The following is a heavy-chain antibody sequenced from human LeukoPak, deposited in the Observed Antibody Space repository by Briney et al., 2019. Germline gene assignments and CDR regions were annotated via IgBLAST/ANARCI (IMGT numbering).Heavy chain of an antibody. Sequence: SETLSLTCTVSGGSISSSSYYWGWIRQPPGKGLEWIGYIYYSGSTNYNPSLKSRVTISVDTSKNQFSLKLSSVTAADTAVYYCARHSEDYGDYGWGGWFDPWGQGTLVTVSS. CDR1: GGSISSSSYY. CDR3: ARHSEDYGDYGWGGWFDP. CDR2: IYYSGST. D-gene: IGHD4-17*01. V-gene: IGHV4-61*05. J-gene: IGHJ5*02.